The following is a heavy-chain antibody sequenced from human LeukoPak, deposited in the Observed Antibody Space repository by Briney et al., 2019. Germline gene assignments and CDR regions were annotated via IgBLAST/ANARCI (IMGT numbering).Heavy chain of an antibody. V-gene: IGHV4-39*01. Sequence: SETLSLTCTVSGGSISSSSYYWGWIRQPPGKGLEWIGSVHYSGTTYCNPSLKSRVTIYVDTSKNQLSLKLSSVTAADTAVYYCASYLTYDSSGYAYSIDYWGQGTLVTVSS. D-gene: IGHD3-22*01. J-gene: IGHJ4*02. CDR1: GGSISSSSYY. CDR2: VHYSGTT. CDR3: ASYLTYDSSGYAYSIDY.